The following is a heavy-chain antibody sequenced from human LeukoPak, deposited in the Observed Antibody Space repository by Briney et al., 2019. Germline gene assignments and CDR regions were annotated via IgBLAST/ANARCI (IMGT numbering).Heavy chain of an antibody. CDR3: ANERPRRKFDY. V-gene: IGHV3-73*01. D-gene: IGHD1-1*01. Sequence: PGGSLRLSCAASGFTFSGSAMHWVRQASGKGLEWVGRIRSKANSYATAYAASVKGRFTISRDDSKNTAYLQMNSLRAEDTAVYYCANERPRRKFDYWGQGTLVTVSS. CDR1: GFTFSGSA. J-gene: IGHJ4*02. CDR2: IRSKANSYAT.